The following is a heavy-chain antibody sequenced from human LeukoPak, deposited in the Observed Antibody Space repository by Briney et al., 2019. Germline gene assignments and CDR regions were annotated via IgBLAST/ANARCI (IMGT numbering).Heavy chain of an antibody. CDR3: AKEGYDAFDI. J-gene: IGHJ3*02. CDR1: GFTFSSYS. V-gene: IGHV3-21*04. Sequence: GGSLRLSCAASGFTFSSYSMNWVRQAPGKGLEWVSSISSSSSYIYYADSVKGRFTISRDNSKNTLYLQMNSLRAEDTAVYYCAKEGYDAFDIWGQGTMVTVSS. CDR2: ISSSSSYI. D-gene: IGHD3-22*01.